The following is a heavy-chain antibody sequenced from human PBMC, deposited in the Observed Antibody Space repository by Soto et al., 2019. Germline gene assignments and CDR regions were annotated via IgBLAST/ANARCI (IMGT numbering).Heavy chain of an antibody. V-gene: IGHV5-51*01. CDR2: MHPGDSDT. CDR1: GYSFSNNW. CDR3: ARHNRDSSTWFEGWFDP. J-gene: IGHJ5*02. Sequence: GESLKISCKGSGYSFSNNWVGWVRQMPGKGLEWMGIMHPGDSDTRYSPSFQGQVTISADKSINTAYLQWSSLKPSDSAMYYCARHNRDSSTWFEGWFDPWGQGTLVTVSS. D-gene: IGHD6-13*01.